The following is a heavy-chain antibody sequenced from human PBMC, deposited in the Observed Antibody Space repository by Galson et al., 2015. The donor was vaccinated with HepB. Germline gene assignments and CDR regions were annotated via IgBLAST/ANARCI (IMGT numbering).Heavy chain of an antibody. CDR3: ARGTYYDFWSGYSSYYYYGMDV. CDR2: TYYRSKWYN. J-gene: IGHJ6*02. Sequence: CAISGDSVSSHSAAWNWIRQSPSRGLEWLGRTYYRSKWYNDYAVPVKSRITINPDTSKNQFSLQLNSVTPEDTAVYYCARGTYYDFWSGYSSYYYYGMDVWGQGTTVTVSS. V-gene: IGHV6-1*01. D-gene: IGHD3-3*01. CDR1: GDSVSSHSAA.